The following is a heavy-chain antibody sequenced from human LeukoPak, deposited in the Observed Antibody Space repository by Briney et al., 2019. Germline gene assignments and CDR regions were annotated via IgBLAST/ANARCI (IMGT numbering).Heavy chain of an antibody. CDR2: IYHSGST. CDR3: ARDRGYDSSGYWN. D-gene: IGHD3-22*01. V-gene: IGHV4-38-2*02. CDR1: GYSISSGYY. J-gene: IGHJ4*02. Sequence: SETLSLTCTVSGYSISSGYYWGWIRQPPGKGLEWIGSIYHSGSTYYNPSLKSRVAISVDTSKNQFSLKLSSVTAADTAVYYCARDRGYDSSGYWNWGQGTLVTVSS.